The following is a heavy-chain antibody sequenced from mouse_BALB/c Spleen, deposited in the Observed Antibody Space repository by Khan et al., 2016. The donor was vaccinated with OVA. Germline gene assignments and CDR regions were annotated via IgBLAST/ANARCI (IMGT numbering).Heavy chain of an antibody. V-gene: IGHV1-7*01. CDR1: GYTFINYW. J-gene: IGHJ2*01. CDR3: ARRGRRWDFDY. Sequence: QVQLKQSGAELAKPGASVKMSCKTSGYTFINYWILWVKQRPGQGLEWIGYINPTTNYTEFNQNFKDKATLTADRSSSTAYMQLSSLTSEDSAVYYCARRGRRWDFDYWGQGTTLTVSS. CDR2: INPTTNYT. D-gene: IGHD1-1*01.